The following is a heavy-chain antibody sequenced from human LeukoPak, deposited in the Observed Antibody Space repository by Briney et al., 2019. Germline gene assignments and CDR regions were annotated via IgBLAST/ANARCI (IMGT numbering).Heavy chain of an antibody. CDR1: GFTLSNSG. V-gene: IGHV3-33*01. Sequence: PGGSLRLSCAASGFTLSNSGMHWVRQAPGKGLEWVAVIWADGSNKYYADSVKGRFTISRDNSKNTLYLQMNSLRVEDTAMYYCARDLGNSPFDYWGPGTLVTVSS. CDR3: ARDLGNSPFDY. J-gene: IGHJ4*02. D-gene: IGHD7-27*01. CDR2: IWADGSNK.